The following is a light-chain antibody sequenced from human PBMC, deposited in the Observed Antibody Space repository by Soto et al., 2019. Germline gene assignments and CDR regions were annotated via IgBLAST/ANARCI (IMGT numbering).Light chain of an antibody. V-gene: IGKV3-15*01. CDR3: QQYNNWPWT. CDR2: GAS. J-gene: IGKJ1*01. Sequence: EIVMTQSPATLSVSPGERATLSCRASQSVSSNLAWYQQKPGQAPRRLIYGASTRATGIPARFSGSGSGTEFTLTISSLQSGDFAVYYGQQYNNWPWTFGQGTKVEIK. CDR1: QSVSSN.